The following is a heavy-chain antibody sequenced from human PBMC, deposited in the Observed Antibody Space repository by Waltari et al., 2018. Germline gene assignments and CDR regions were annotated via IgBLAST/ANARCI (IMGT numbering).Heavy chain of an antibody. V-gene: IGHV1-2*02. J-gene: IGHJ4*02. CDR2: FNPNSGGT. D-gene: IGHD3-10*01. Sequence: QVQLVQSGAEVKKPGASVKVSCKASGYTFTGYYMHWVRQAPGQWLEWMGWFNPNSGGTNYAQKFQGRVTMTRDTSISTAYMELSRLRSDDTAVYYCAREDLEISEAGNFDYWGQGTLVTVSS. CDR3: AREDLEISEAGNFDY. CDR1: GYTFTGYY.